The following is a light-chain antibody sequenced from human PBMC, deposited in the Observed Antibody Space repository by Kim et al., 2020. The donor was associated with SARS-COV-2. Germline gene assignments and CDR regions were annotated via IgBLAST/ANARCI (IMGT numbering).Light chain of an antibody. Sequence: SVSPGKTASITCSGDKLGDKYACWYQKKPGQSPVLVIYQDSKRPSGIPERFSGSNSGNTATLTIGGTQAMDEADYYCQAWDSSTAVFGGGTQLTVL. CDR2: QDS. J-gene: IGLJ2*01. CDR1: KLGDKY. V-gene: IGLV3-1*01. CDR3: QAWDSSTAV.